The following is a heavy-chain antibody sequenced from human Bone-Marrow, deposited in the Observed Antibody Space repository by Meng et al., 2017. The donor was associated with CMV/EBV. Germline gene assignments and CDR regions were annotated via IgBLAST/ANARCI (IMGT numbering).Heavy chain of an antibody. V-gene: IGHV1-18*01. J-gene: IGHJ5*02. CDR2: ISNYNGNT. CDR3: ARDMIASRPGWFDP. CDR1: GYTFTSYG. D-gene: IGHD6-6*01. Sequence: QVQLVQSGAEVKKPGASVKFSCKASGYTFTSYGISWVRQAPGQGLEWMGWISNYNGNTNYAQKFQDRVTMTTDASTSIAYMELRSLRFDDTAIYYCARDMIASRPGWFDPWGQGTLVTVSS.